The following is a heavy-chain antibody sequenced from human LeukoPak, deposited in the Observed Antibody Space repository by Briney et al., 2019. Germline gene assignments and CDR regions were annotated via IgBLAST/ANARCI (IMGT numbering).Heavy chain of an antibody. CDR1: GGSSSGYY. D-gene: IGHD7-27*01. Sequence: SETLSLTCAIYGGSSSGYYWSWIRQPPGKGLEWIGEINHSGSTNYNPSLKSRVTISVDTSKNQFSLKLSSVTAADTAVYYCARGLTGEYYFDYWGQGTLVTVSS. V-gene: IGHV4-34*01. CDR2: INHSGST. J-gene: IGHJ4*02. CDR3: ARGLTGEYYFDY.